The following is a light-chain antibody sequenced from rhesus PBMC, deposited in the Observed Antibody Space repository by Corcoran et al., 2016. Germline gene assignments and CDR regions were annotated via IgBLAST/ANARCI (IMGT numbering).Light chain of an antibody. V-gene: IGKV2-104*02. CDR3: MLALEFPLT. CDR2: EVS. CDR1: QSLLDSEDGNTY. J-gene: IGKJ4*01. Sequence: DIVMTQTPLSLPVTPGEPASISCRSSQSLLDSEDGNTYLDWYLQKPGQSPQCLIYEVSNRASGVPDRFSGSGSDTDFTLKISRVEAEDVGVYYCMLALEFPLTFGGGTKVEIK.